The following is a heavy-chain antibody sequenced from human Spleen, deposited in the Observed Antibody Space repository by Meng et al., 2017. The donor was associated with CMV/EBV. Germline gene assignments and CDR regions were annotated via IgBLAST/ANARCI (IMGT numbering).Heavy chain of an antibody. J-gene: IGHJ4*02. Sequence: GESLKISCVGSGYRFSGYEMNWVRQAPGKGLEWLSYISHSGTTTYDADPVKGRFIISRDNGKNSLYLQMNSLRGEDTAVYYWVRGSGSYSKSIFDYWGQGTLVTVSS. CDR3: VRGSGSYSKSIFDY. D-gene: IGHD1-26*01. CDR1: GYRFSGYE. V-gene: IGHV3-48*03. CDR2: ISHSGTTT.